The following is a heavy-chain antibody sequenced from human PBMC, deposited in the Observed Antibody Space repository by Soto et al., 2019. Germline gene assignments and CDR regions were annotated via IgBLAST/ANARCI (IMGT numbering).Heavy chain of an antibody. V-gene: IGHV4-59*01. CDR1: GGSISSYY. J-gene: IGHJ2*01. CDR3: ARYHWYFDL. Sequence: QVQLQESGPGLVKPSETLSLTCTVSGGSISSYYWSWIRQPPGKGLEWIGYIYYSGSTNYNPSLKSRVTISVDTSKNQFSLKLSSVTAADTAVYYCARYHWYFDLWGRGTLVTVSS. CDR2: IYYSGST.